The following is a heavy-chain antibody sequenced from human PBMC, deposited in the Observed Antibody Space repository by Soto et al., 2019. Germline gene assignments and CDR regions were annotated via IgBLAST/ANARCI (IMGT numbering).Heavy chain of an antibody. V-gene: IGHV6-1*01. CDR2: TYYRSKWYN. Sequence: SQTLSLTCAISGDSVSSNSAVWNWIRQSPSRGLEWLGRTYYRSKWYNDYAVSVKSRITINPDTSKNQFSLQLNSVTPEDTAVYYCARGIRYSSSWYYNWFDPWGQGTLVTVSS. CDR3: ARGIRYSSSWYYNWFDP. D-gene: IGHD6-13*01. CDR1: GDSVSSNSAV. J-gene: IGHJ5*02.